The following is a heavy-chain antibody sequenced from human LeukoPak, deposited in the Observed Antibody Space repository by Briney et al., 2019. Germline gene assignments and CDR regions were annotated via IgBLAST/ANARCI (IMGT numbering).Heavy chain of an antibody. CDR2: ISYDGSNK. CDR1: GFTFSSYA. D-gene: IGHD3-22*01. CDR3: ARQGLGARANAFDI. Sequence: AGGSLRLSCAASGFTFSSYAMHWVRQAPGKGLEWVAVISYDGSNKYYADSVKGRFTISRDNSKNTLYLQMNSLRAEGTAVYYCARQGLGARANAFDIWGQGTMVTVSS. V-gene: IGHV3-30-3*01. J-gene: IGHJ3*02.